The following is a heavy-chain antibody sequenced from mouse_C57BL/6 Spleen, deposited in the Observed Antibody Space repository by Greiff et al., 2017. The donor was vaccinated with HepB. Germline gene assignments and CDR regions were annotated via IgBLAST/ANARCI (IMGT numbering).Heavy chain of an antibody. J-gene: IGHJ4*01. CDR2: IDPSDSYT. CDR1: GYTFTSYW. D-gene: IGHD2-4*01. Sequence: QVQLQQPGAELVMPGASVKLSCKASGYTFTSYWMHWVKQRPGQGLEWIGEIDPSDSYTNYNQKFKGKSTLTVDKSSSTAYMQLSSLTSEDSAVYDCAKVGLRRYAMDYWGQGTSVTVSS. CDR3: AKVGLRRYAMDY. V-gene: IGHV1-69*01.